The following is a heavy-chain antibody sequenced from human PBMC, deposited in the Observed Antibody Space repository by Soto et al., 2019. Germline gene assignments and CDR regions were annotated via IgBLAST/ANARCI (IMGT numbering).Heavy chain of an antibody. V-gene: IGHV1-69*06. Sequence: SVKVSCKASGDTFTKYAFSWVRQAPGQGLEWLGGIIPIFGTPDYAQKFQGRVAIIADKSTSTVYMELSSLRSEDTAVYYCARVDCTNGVCAGWFDPWGQGTLVTVSS. CDR1: GDTFTKYA. CDR2: IIPIFGTP. CDR3: ARVDCTNGVCAGWFDP. D-gene: IGHD2-8*01. J-gene: IGHJ5*02.